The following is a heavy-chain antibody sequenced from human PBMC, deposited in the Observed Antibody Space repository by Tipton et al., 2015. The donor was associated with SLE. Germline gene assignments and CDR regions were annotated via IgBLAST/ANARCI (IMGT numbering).Heavy chain of an antibody. J-gene: IGHJ4*02. V-gene: IGHV3-30-3*01. D-gene: IGHD6-19*01. CDR2: ISYDGSNK. Sequence: SLRLSCAASGFTFSSYAMHWVRQAPGKGLEWVAVISYDGSNKYYADSVKGRFTISRDNSKNTLYLQMNSLRAEDTAVYYCARGFYPGSIAVAGTGYWGQGTLVTGSS. CDR1: GFTFSSYA. CDR3: ARGFYPGSIAVAGTGY.